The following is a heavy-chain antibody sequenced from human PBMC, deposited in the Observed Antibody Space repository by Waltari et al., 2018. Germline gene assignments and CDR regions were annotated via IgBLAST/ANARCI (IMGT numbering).Heavy chain of an antibody. V-gene: IGHV1-69*14. CDR1: GGTFSSYA. Sequence: QVQLVQSGAEVKKPGSSVKVSCKASGGTFSSYAISWVRQAPGQGLEWMGGIIPIFGTANYAQKFQGRVTITADKSTSTAYMELSSLRSEDTAVYYCARLFPGYCSGGSCYSEEDYWGQGTLVTVSS. J-gene: IGHJ4*02. CDR3: ARLFPGYCSGGSCYSEEDY. CDR2: IIPIFGTA. D-gene: IGHD2-15*01.